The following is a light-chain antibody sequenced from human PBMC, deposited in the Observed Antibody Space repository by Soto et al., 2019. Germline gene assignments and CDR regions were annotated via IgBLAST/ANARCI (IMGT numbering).Light chain of an antibody. CDR3: GTWDSSLSAWV. V-gene: IGLV1-51*02. CDR1: SSNIGNQY. Sequence: QSVLTQPPSVSAAPGQKVTISCSGSSSNIGNQYVSWYQHLPGTAPKLLIYENNKRPSGIPDRFSGSKSGTSATLGITGLQTGDEADYYCGTWDSSLSAWVFGGGTQLTVL. J-gene: IGLJ3*02. CDR2: ENN.